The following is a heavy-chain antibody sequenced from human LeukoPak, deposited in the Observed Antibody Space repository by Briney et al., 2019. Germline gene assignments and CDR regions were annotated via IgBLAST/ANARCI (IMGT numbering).Heavy chain of an antibody. CDR1: GFTFSDAW. J-gene: IGHJ4*02. CDR2: IKSKIDGGTI. V-gene: IGHV3-15*01. D-gene: IGHD6-25*01. CDR3: TTRRQDGC. Sequence: GGSLRLSCVASGFTFSDAWMSWVRQAPGKGLEWVGRIKSKIDGGTIDYGAPVKGRFTILRDDSRNTLYLQMNSLKTEDTAVYYCTTRRQDGCWGQGTLVTVS.